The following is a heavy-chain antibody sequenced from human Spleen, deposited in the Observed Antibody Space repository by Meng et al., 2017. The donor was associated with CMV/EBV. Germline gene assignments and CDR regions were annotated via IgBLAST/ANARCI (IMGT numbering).Heavy chain of an antibody. J-gene: IGHJ4*02. CDR2: MSGYSSNT. Sequence: ASVKVSCKASGYTFTGYYMHWVRLAPGQGLEWMGWMSGYSSNTRYSQMFQGRITMSTDTSASTAYMELRSLRSDDTAVYYCARPFYYDNSAYLTYWGQGTLVTVSS. D-gene: IGHD3-22*01. CDR3: ARPFYYDNSAYLTY. V-gene: IGHV1-18*04. CDR1: GYTFTGYY.